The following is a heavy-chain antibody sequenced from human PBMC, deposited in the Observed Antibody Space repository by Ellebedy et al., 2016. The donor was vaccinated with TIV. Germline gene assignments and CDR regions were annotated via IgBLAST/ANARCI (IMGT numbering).Heavy chain of an antibody. J-gene: IGHJ4*02. D-gene: IGHD3-10*01. V-gene: IGHV3-30*10. CDR3: AREIRNHASASCDY. Sequence: GESLKISCAASGFSFNVYPMHWVRQAPGKGLEWVAVISPGGVYKFYTDSVKGRFTISSDNSKNTLYLQMNSLRADDTAVYYCAREIRNHASASCDYWGQGTLVTVSS. CDR2: ISPGGVYK. CDR1: GFSFNVYP.